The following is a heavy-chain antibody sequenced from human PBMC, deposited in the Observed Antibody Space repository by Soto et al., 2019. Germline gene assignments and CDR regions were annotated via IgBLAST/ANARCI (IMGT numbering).Heavy chain of an antibody. CDR1: GCAFSSYC. CDR2: INSDGSST. Sequence: XGSLRLSGAASGCAFSSYCMHWVRQAPGKGLVWVSRINSDGSSTIYADSVKGRFTISRDNAKNTLYLQMNSLRAEDTAVYYCARGQIYAAGGSGGQGNLFTVSS. J-gene: IGHJ4*02. V-gene: IGHV3-74*01. D-gene: IGHD5-12*01. CDR3: ARGQIYAAGGS.